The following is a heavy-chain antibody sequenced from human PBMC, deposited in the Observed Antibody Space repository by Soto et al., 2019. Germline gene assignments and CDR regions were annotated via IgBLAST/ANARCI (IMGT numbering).Heavy chain of an antibody. D-gene: IGHD6-6*01. Sequence: QVQLQESGPGLVKPTETLSLTCTVSGGSISSYYWSWIRQPPGKGLERVGDIDYSGSTNYNPSLNSRVTISVGTSRMLFSRRLRSVTAADTAVYYCARHVIEYSSSSGWFDPWGQGTLVIVSS. CDR1: GGSISSYY. V-gene: IGHV4-59*08. CDR2: IDYSGST. J-gene: IGHJ5*02. CDR3: ARHVIEYSSSSGWFDP.